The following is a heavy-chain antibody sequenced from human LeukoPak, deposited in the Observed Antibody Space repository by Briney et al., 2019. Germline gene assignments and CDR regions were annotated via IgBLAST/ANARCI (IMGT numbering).Heavy chain of an antibody. V-gene: IGHV4-4*02. CDR1: GGSISSSNW. J-gene: IGHJ4*02. CDR3: ARDNRIAAALSALTPLLFDY. CDR2: IYHSGST. D-gene: IGHD6-13*01. Sequence: ASETLSLTCAVSGGSISSSNWWSWVRQPPGKGLEWIGEIYHSGSTNYNPSLKSRVTISVDKSKNQFSLKLSSVTAADTAVYYCARDNRIAAALSALTPLLFDYWGQGTLVTVSS.